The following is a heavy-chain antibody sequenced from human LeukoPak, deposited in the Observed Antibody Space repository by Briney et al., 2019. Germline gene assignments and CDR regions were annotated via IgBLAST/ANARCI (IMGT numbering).Heavy chain of an antibody. V-gene: IGHV1-18*01. CDR2: ISAYNGKT. CDR1: GYTFSSYG. Sequence: ASVKVSCKASGYTFSSYGISWVRQAPGQGLEWMGWISAYNGKTNYAQKLQGRVTMTTDASTSTAYMELRSLRSDDTAVYYCARVPKQYNSGWFYFDYWGQGTLVTVSS. J-gene: IGHJ4*02. CDR3: ARVPKQYNSGWFYFDY. D-gene: IGHD6-19*01.